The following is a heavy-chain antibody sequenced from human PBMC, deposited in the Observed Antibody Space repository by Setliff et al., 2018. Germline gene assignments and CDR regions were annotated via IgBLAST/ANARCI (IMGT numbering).Heavy chain of an antibody. CDR2: FSSRNDYI. CDR1: GFSFSNYA. J-gene: IGHJ5*01. CDR3: ARSPGWIPWFDS. D-gene: IGHD5-18*01. V-gene: IGHV3-21*01. Sequence: PGESLKISCEASGFSFSNYAMNWVRQAPGKGLEWVASFSSRNDYIYHADSVKGRFTISRDNAKTSLYLQMDSLRVEDTAVYFCARSPGWIPWFDSWGQGTLVTSPQ.